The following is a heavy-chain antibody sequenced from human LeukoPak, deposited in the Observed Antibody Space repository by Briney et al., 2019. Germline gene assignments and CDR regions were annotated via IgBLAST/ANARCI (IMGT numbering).Heavy chain of an antibody. V-gene: IGHV3-33*08. CDR1: GFTFSSYG. J-gene: IGHJ4*02. CDR3: ARGSHYDSSGYYWDLGY. D-gene: IGHD3-22*01. CDR2: IWYDGSNK. Sequence: GGSLRLSCAASGFTFSSYGMHWVRQAPGKGLEWVAVIWYDGSNKYYADSVKGRFTISRDNSKNTLYLQMNSLRAEDTAVYYCARGSHYDSSGYYWDLGYWGQGTLVTVSS.